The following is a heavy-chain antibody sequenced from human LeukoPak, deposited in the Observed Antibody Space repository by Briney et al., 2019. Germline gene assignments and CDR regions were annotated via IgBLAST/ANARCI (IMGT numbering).Heavy chain of an antibody. CDR1: GFTFSSYG. CDR2: IWYDGSNK. V-gene: IGHV3-33*01. J-gene: IGHJ6*02. Sequence: GGSLRLSCAASGFTFSSYGMHWVRQAPGKGLEWVAVIWYDGSNKYYADSVKGRFTISRDNSKNTLYLQMNSQRAEDTAVYYCARDVREQWLVYYYYGMDVWGQGTTVTVSS. CDR3: ARDVREQWLVYYYYGMDV. D-gene: IGHD6-19*01.